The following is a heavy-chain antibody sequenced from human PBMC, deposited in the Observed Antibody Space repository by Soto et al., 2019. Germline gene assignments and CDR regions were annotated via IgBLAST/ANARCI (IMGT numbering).Heavy chain of an antibody. CDR1: GLAFGNYA. V-gene: IGHV3-23*01. Sequence: PGGSLRLSCAASGLAFGNYAISWVRQAPGKGLEWVSTIRASGYSAYYGGAVKGRFTTSRDNSKSTLYLQMNRLRADDTAVYYCAKGEQLWAPFDHLGQGTTVTVSS. CDR2: IRASGYSA. J-gene: IGHJ4*02. CDR3: AKGEQLWAPFDH. D-gene: IGHD5-18*01.